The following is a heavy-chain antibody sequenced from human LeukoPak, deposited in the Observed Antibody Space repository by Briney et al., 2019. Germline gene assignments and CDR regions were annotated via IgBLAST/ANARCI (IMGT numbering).Heavy chain of an antibody. J-gene: IGHJ5*02. D-gene: IGHD2-2*01. CDR1: GYTFTGYY. CDR3: ASVVVPAAIRSSGWFDP. Sequence: ASVKVSCKASGYTFTGYYMHWVRQAPGQGLEWMGWINPNSGGTNYAQKFQGRVTMTRDTSISTACMELSRLRSDDTAVYYCASVVVPAAIRSSGWFDPWGQGTLVTVSS. V-gene: IGHV1-2*02. CDR2: INPNSGGT.